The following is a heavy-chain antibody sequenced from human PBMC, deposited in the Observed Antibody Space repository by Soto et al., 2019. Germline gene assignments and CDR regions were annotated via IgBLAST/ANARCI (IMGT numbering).Heavy chain of an antibody. CDR3: AKDYCSGTSCYYDY. Sequence: GGSLRLSCAASGFTFSSKWMHWVRQAPGKGLVWVSRINIDGSSTIYADSVKGRFTISRDNAKNTLYLQMDSLRAEDTAVYYCAKDYCSGTSCYYDYRGQGTLVTVSS. J-gene: IGHJ4*02. CDR2: INIDGSST. V-gene: IGHV3-74*01. D-gene: IGHD2-2*01. CDR1: GFTFSSKW.